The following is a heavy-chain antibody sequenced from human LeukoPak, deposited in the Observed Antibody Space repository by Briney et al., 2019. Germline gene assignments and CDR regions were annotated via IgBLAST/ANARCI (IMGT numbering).Heavy chain of an antibody. J-gene: IGHJ4*02. CDR1: GFTFSSYS. Sequence: GGSLRLSCAASGFTFSSYSMNWVRQAPGKGLEWVSSISSSSSYIYYADSVKGRFTISRDNAKNSLYLQVNSLRAEDTAVYYCAREGYSSSSYYFDYWGQGTLVTVSS. V-gene: IGHV3-21*01. D-gene: IGHD6-6*01. CDR3: AREGYSSSSYYFDY. CDR2: ISSSSSYI.